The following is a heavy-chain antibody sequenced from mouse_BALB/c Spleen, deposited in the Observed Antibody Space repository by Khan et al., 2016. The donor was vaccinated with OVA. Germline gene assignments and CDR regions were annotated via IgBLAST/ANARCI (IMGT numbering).Heavy chain of an antibody. J-gene: IGHJ2*01. V-gene: IGHV1-7*01. Sequence: VELKQSGAELAKPGASVKMSCKASGYTFINYWILWVKQRPGQGLEWIGYINPSTGYTEYNRNFKDKATLTAAKSSSTAYMQLSSLTSEDSAVYYCARRSLRWDFDYWGQGTTLTVSS. D-gene: IGHD1-1*01. CDR2: INPSTGYT. CDR1: GYTFINYW. CDR3: ARRSLRWDFDY.